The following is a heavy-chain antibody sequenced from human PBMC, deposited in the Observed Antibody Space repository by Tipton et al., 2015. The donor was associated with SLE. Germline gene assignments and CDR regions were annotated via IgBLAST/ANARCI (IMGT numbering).Heavy chain of an antibody. D-gene: IGHD2-2*01. CDR1: GGSFSGYY. V-gene: IGHV4-34*01. CDR3: ARGQSAYAAATQRGYKWFDP. Sequence: TLSLTCAVYGGSFSGYYWSWIRQPPGKGLEWIGEINHSGSTNYNLSLKSRVTISVDTSKNQFSLKLSSVTAADTAVYYCARGQSAYAAATQRGYKWFDPWGQGTLVTVSS. J-gene: IGHJ5*02. CDR2: INHSGST.